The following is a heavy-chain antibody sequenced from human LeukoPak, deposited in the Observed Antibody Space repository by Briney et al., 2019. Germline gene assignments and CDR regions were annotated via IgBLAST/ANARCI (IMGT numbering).Heavy chain of an antibody. CDR1: GGSFSGYY. V-gene: IGHV4-34*01. CDR2: INHNGST. J-gene: IGHJ4*02. CDR3: ARGGEQWLPYFFDY. Sequence: SETLSLTCAVFGGSFSGYYWTWIRQPPGKGLEWIVEINHNGSTNYNPSLKSRVTISIDASKNQFSLRLNSVTAADTAVYFCARGGEQWLPYFFDYWEQGTPVTVSS. D-gene: IGHD6-19*01.